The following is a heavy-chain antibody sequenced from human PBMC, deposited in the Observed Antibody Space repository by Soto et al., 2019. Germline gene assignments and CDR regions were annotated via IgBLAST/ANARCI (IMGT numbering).Heavy chain of an antibody. CDR2: INRDGSEK. CDR3: ALSHTVTNDV. J-gene: IGHJ4*02. CDR1: GVTFSSYW. V-gene: IGHV3-7*01. Sequence: GGSLRLSCAASGVTFSSYWMSWVRQAPGKGLEWVANINRDGSEKNYVDSVKGRFTISRDNAKNTLYLQMNSLRAEDTAVYYCALSHTVTNDVWGKGTLVTVSA. D-gene: IGHD4-17*01.